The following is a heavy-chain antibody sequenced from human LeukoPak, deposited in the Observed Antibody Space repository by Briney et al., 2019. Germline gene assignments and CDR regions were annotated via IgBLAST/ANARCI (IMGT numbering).Heavy chain of an antibody. CDR3: AASRFRGVIIDPEYFQH. D-gene: IGHD3-10*01. Sequence: GGSLRLSCAASGLTFSSYSMNWVRQAPGKGLEWVSSISSSSSYIYYADSVKGRFTISRDNAKNSLYLQMNSLRAEDTAVYYCAASRFRGVIIDPEYFQHWGQGTLVTVSS. CDR2: ISSSSSYI. V-gene: IGHV3-21*01. CDR1: GLTFSSYS. J-gene: IGHJ1*01.